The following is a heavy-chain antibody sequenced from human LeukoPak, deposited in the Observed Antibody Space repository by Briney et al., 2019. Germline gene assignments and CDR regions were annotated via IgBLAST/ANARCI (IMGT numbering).Heavy chain of an antibody. D-gene: IGHD3-22*01. CDR1: GGTFSSYA. V-gene: IGHV1-69*06. CDR2: IIPIFGTA. Sequence: SVKVSCKASGGTFSSYAISWVRQAPGQGLEWMGGIIPIFGTANYAQKFQGRVTITADKSTSTAYMELSSLRSEDTAVYYCARDPPYYYDPLFRDPWGQGTLVTVSS. J-gene: IGHJ5*02. CDR3: ARDPPYYYDPLFRDP.